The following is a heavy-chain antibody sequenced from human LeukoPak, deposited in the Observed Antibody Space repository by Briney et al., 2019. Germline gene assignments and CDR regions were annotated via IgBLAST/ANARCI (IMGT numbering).Heavy chain of an antibody. CDR2: ISYDGSNK. CDR3: AKGPAPVDTAMAFDY. CDR1: GFTFSSYG. V-gene: IGHV3-30*18. D-gene: IGHD5-18*01. J-gene: IGHJ4*02. Sequence: GGSLRLSCAASGFTFSSYGMHWVRQAPGKGLEWVAVISYDGSNKYYADSVKGRFTISRDNSKNTLYLQMNSLRAEDTAVYYCAKGPAPVDTAMAFDYWGQGTLVTVSS.